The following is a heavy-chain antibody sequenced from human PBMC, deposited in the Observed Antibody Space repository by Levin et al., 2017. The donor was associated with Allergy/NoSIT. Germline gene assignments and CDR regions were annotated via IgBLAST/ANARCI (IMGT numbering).Heavy chain of an antibody. Sequence: VSGPTLVKPTQTLTLTCTFSGFSLSTSGVGVGWFRQPPGKALEWLALIYWDDEKRYSPSLKSRLTITKDTSKNQVVLTMTNMNPVDTATYYCAHRQEHSSSWYADAFDIWGQGTMVTVSS. CDR2: IYWDDEK. D-gene: IGHD6-13*01. CDR1: GFSLSTSGVG. CDR3: AHRQEHSSSWYADAFDI. V-gene: IGHV2-5*02. J-gene: IGHJ3*02.